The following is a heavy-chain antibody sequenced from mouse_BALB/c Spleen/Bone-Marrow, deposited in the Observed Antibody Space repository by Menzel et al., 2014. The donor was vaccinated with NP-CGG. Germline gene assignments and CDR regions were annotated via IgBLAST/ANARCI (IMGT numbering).Heavy chain of an antibody. D-gene: IGHD1-2*01. CDR3: TRDQFITTATRAMDY. Sequence: DVHLVESGGGLVKPGGSLKLSCAASGFTFSSYVMSWVRQSPEKRLEWVAEISSGGRYTYYPDTVTGQFTISRDNAKNTLYLEMSSLRSEDTAMYYCTRDQFITTATRAMDYWGQGTSVTVSS. J-gene: IGHJ4*01. CDR2: ISSGGRYT. CDR1: GFTFSSYV. V-gene: IGHV5-9-4*01.